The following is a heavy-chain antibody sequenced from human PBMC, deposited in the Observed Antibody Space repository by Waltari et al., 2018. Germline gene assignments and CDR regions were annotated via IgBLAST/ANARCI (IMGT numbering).Heavy chain of an antibody. D-gene: IGHD1-26*01. V-gene: IGHV3-72*01. J-gene: IGHJ4*02. CDR1: GFTFSDLY. CDR3: VRIRLGPTTRIFDS. Sequence: EVQLVESGGGLVQPGGSLRLSCAASGFTFSDLYMDWVRQAPGQGLEWVARIRNKANFYSTEYVPSVKGRFTISRDDSKSSLYLQMNSLKSEDTAVYYCVRIRLGPTTRIFDSWGQGTLVTVSS. CDR2: IRNKANFYST.